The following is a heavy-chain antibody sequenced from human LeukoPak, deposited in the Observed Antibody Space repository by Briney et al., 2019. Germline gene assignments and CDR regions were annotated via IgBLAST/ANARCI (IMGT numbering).Heavy chain of an antibody. D-gene: IGHD6-13*01. V-gene: IGHV1-18*04. CDR3: AREIIAAAGTRWFDP. Sequence: GASVKVSCKASGYTFTSYGISWVRQAPGQGLEWMGWISACNGNTNYAQKLQGRVTMTTDTSTSTAYMELRSLRSDDTAVYYCAREIIAAAGTRWFDPWGQGTLVTVSS. CDR1: GYTFTSYG. J-gene: IGHJ5*02. CDR2: ISACNGNT.